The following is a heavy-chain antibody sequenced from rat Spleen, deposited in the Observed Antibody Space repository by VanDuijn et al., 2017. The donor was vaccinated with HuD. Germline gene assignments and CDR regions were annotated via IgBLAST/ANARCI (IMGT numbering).Heavy chain of an antibody. V-gene: IGHV2-64*01. D-gene: IGHD1-11*01. CDR1: GFSLTTYN. CDR2: MWNGGGA. J-gene: IGHJ2*01. CDR3: ARHLDSGGYFDY. Sequence: QVQLKETGPDLVQLTQTLSITCTVSGFSLTTYNVHWVRQPPGKGLEWMGAMWNGGGADYDSAFKSRLSISRDTSKSQVFLKMSSLQTDDTAKYFCARHLDSGGYFDYWGQGVMVTVSS.